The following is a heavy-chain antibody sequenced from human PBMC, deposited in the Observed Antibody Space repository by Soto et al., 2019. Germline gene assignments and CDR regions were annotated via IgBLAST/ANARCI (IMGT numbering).Heavy chain of an antibody. D-gene: IGHD4-4*01. V-gene: IGHV3-11*01. J-gene: IGHJ4*02. CDR2: ISHSGDTV. Sequence: GGSLRLSCAASGFTFSYYYMSWIRQAPGKGLEWVSYISHSGDTVYYVDSVKGRFTISRDNAKNSLYLQMNSLRAEDTAVYYCATFYSNYAFDYWGQGTLVTVSS. CDR3: ATFYSNYAFDY. CDR1: GFTFSYYY.